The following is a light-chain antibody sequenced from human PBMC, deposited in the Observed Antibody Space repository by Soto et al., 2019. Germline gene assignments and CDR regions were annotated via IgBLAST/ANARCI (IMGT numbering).Light chain of an antibody. CDR2: DAS. V-gene: IGKV1-5*01. Sequence: DIQMTQSPSTLSASVGDRVTITCRASQSISWYLAWYQQKPGKAPKVLIYDASRLKSGVPSRFSGSGSGTEFTLTISSLQPDDFATYYCQQYNSYSSWTFGQGPKVEI. J-gene: IGKJ1*01. CDR3: QQYNSYSSWT. CDR1: QSISWY.